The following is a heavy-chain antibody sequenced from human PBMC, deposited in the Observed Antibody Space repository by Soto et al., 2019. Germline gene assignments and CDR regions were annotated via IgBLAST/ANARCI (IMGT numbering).Heavy chain of an antibody. J-gene: IGHJ4*02. CDR1: GGSISSYY. Sequence: SETLSLTCTVSGGSISSYYWSWIRQPAGKGLEWIGRIYTSGSTNYNPSLKGRVTMSVDTSKNQFSLKLSSVTAADTAVHYCARDNGYWSGYSYFDYWGQGTLVTVSS. V-gene: IGHV4-4*07. D-gene: IGHD3-3*01. CDR2: IYTSGST. CDR3: ARDNGYWSGYSYFDY.